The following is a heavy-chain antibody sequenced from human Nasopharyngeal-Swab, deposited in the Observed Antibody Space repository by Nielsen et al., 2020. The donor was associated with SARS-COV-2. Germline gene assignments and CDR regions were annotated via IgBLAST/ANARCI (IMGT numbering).Heavy chain of an antibody. CDR3: ARGTTGVLDV. J-gene: IGHJ6*02. V-gene: IGHV4-4*02. D-gene: IGHD7-27*01. CDR2: IYHSGTT. Sequence: WIRQPPGKGLEWVGEIYHSGTTNYNPSLKSRVTISVDKSKNQFSLKLTSVIAADTAVYYCARGTTGVLDVWGQGTTVTVSS.